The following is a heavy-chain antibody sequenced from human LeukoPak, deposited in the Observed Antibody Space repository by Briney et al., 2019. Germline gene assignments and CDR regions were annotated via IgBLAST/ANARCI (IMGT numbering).Heavy chain of an antibody. Sequence: PSETLSLTCTVSGGSISSSSYYWGWIRQPPGKGLEWIGSIYYSGSTYYNPSLKSRVTISVDTSKNQFSLKLSSVTAADTAVYYCARGRTYYDILTGYYISYFDYWGQGTLVTVSS. CDR1: GGSISSSSYY. J-gene: IGHJ4*02. CDR3: ARGRTYYDILTGYYISYFDY. CDR2: IYYSGST. D-gene: IGHD3-9*01. V-gene: IGHV4-39*07.